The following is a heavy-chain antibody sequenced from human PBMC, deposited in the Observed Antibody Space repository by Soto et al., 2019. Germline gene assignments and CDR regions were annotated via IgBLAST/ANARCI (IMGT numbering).Heavy chain of an antibody. CDR2: ISYDGSNK. J-gene: IGHJ4*02. Sequence: QVQLVESGGGVVQPGRSLRLSCAASGFTFSSYGMHWVRQAPGKGLEWVAVISYDGSNKYYADSVKGRFTISRNNSKNTLYLKINSRSAEDAAVYYCAKGGSGTGLDYWGQGTLVTVSS. D-gene: IGHD3-10*01. CDR3: AKGGSGTGLDY. CDR1: GFTFSSYG. V-gene: IGHV3-30*18.